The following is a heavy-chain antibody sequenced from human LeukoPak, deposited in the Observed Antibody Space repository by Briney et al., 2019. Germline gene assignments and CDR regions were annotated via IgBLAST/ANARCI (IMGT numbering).Heavy chain of an antibody. CDR3: ARLRGQQLGNWFDP. J-gene: IGHJ5*02. D-gene: IGHD6-13*01. CDR1: GFTFSNYW. CDR2: LYPGDSDS. V-gene: IGHV5-51*01. Sequence: GGSLRLSCAASGFTFSNYWMSWVRQMPGKGLEWMGILYPGDSDSRYSPSFQGHVTISADKSISTAYLQWSSLKASDTAMYYCARLRGQQLGNWFDPWGQGTLVTVSS.